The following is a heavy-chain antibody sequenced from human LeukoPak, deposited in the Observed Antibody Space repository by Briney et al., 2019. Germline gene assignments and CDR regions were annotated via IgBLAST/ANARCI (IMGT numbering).Heavy chain of an antibody. CDR1: GFTFRSYA. CDR2: ISGSGGST. V-gene: IGHV3-23*01. CDR3: AKVEWGNYVWGSYRPGCWFDP. Sequence: GGSLRLSCAASGFTFRSYAMSWVRQAPGKGLEWVSAISGSGGSTYYADSVKGRFTISRDNSKNTLYLQMNSLRAEDTAVYYCAKVEWGNYVWGSYRPGCWFDPWGQGTLVTVSS. D-gene: IGHD3-16*02. J-gene: IGHJ5*02.